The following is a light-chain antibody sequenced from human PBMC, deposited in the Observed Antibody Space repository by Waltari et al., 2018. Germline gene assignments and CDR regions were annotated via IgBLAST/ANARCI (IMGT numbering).Light chain of an antibody. V-gene: IGLV3-21*04. CDR1: NIGSKN. CDR2: DDS. Sequence: SYVLTQPPSVSVAPGKTASITCGGNNIGSKNVHWYQQRPGQAPTLVIYDDSDRPSGIPGRCSGSNSGNTATLTIRRVEAGDEADYYCQVWDNDTDQVVFGGGTKLTVL. CDR3: QVWDNDTDQVV. J-gene: IGLJ2*01.